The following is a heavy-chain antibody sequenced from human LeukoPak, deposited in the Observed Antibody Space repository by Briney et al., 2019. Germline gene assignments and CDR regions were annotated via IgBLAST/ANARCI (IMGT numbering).Heavy chain of an antibody. Sequence: ASVKVSCKASGYTFTSHGISWVRQAPGQGLEWMGWIRPSTGDTDYALNLQGRVTLTTDTSTSTAYMELRSLRSDDTAVYYCARVRDYLFDYWGQGTLVTVSS. CDR3: ARVRDYLFDY. J-gene: IGHJ4*02. D-gene: IGHD2/OR15-2a*01. V-gene: IGHV1-18*01. CDR1: GYTFTSHG. CDR2: IRPSTGDT.